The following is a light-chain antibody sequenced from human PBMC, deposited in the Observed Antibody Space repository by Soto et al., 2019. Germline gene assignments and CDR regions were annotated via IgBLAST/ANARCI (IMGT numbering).Light chain of an antibody. V-gene: IGLV1-40*01. J-gene: IGLJ3*02. Sequence: QSVLTQPPSASGAPGQRVTISCTGSRSNIGAGYDVHWYQLFPGRAPKLLIYDNDNRPSGVPDRFSGSKSGTSASLVISGLQAEDEADYFCHSYDSSLSGVVFGGGTKLTVL. CDR3: HSYDSSLSGVV. CDR1: RSNIGAGYD. CDR2: DND.